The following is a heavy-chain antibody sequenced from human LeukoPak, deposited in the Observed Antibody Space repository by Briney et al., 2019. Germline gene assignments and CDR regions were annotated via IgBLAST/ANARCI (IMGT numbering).Heavy chain of an antibody. CDR3: TLIRGWGSGSYYRDF. J-gene: IGHJ4*02. Sequence: GGSLRLSCAASGFSISNAWMSWVRQAPGKGLEWVARVKSRSAGETTDYAAPVKGRFTISRDDSKNTLYLQMNSLKTEDTAVYYCTLIRGWGSGSYYRDFWGQGTLVTVSS. CDR1: GFSISNAW. CDR2: VKSRSAGETT. V-gene: IGHV3-15*01. D-gene: IGHD3-10*01.